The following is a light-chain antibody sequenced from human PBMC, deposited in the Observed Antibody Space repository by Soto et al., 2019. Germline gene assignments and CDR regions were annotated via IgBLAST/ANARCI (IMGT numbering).Light chain of an antibody. J-gene: IGKJ4*02. CDR3: QHYNSYLLT. CDR2: DAA. Sequence: DIQMTHSPSTLSASVGDRVTITCRASQSLSGWLACYQQKPGKAPKLLIYDAASLETGLPTILRNSGSEEEFSLSIRSLQPNDFAPNSCQHYNSYLLTVGGWTKVDIK. CDR1: QSLSGW. V-gene: IGKV1-5*01.